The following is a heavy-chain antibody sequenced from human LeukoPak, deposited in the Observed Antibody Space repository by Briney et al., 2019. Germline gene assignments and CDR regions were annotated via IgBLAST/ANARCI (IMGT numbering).Heavy chain of an antibody. CDR2: INNSGST. J-gene: IGHJ5*02. D-gene: IGHD6-25*01. CDR1: GGSISTFY. V-gene: IGHV4-4*07. CDR3: AREGGDPRWLDP. Sequence: PSETLSLTCTVSGGSISTFYRTWIRQPAGKGLEWIGRINNSGSTNYNPSLRSRVSMSVDRSKNQFSVTLSSVTAADTAVYFCAREGGDPRWLDPWGQGTLVTVSS.